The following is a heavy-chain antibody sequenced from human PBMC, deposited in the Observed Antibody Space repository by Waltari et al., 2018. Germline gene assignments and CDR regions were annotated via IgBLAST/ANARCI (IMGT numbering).Heavy chain of an antibody. V-gene: IGHV4-38-2*01. CDR2: IYHSGST. J-gene: IGHJ6*02. D-gene: IGHD2-2*02. Sequence: QVQLQESGPGLVKPSETLSLTCAVSGYSISSGYYWGWIRQPPGKGLEWIGSIYHSGSTYDNPSLKSRVTISVDTSKNQCSLKLSSVTAADTAVYYCARVSDCSSTSCYIPELVVGMDVWGQGTTVTVSS. CDR3: ARVSDCSSTSCYIPELVVGMDV. CDR1: GYSISSGYY.